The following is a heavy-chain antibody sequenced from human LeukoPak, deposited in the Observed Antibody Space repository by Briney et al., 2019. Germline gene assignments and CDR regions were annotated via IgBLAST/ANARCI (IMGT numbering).Heavy chain of an antibody. Sequence: GGSLRLSCAASGFTFSDYYMSWVRQAPGKGLEWVSYISSSSSLTNSADSVKGRFTISRDNATNSLYLQMNSLRAQDTAGYYCARELGDGSGSSDYWPGGTVVSVPS. CDR1: GFTFSDYY. V-gene: IGHV3-11*05. CDR3: ARELGDGSGSSDY. J-gene: IGHJ4*02. CDR2: ISSSSSLT. D-gene: IGHD3-10*01.